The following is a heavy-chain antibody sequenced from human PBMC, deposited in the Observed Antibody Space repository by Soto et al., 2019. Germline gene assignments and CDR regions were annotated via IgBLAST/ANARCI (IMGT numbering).Heavy chain of an antibody. D-gene: IGHD6-6*01. CDR1: GGSVGSAASF. CDR3: ARVSIADDAFDI. Sequence: QVQLQESGPGLVKPSETLSLTCSVSGGSVGSAASFWSWIRQPPGKGLEWIGYIYYSGTTNYNPTLKSRVLISVDRSKNHFSLKVTSVTAADTAVYYCARVSIADDAFDIWGQGTLVTVSS. J-gene: IGHJ3*02. CDR2: IYYSGTT. V-gene: IGHV4-61*03.